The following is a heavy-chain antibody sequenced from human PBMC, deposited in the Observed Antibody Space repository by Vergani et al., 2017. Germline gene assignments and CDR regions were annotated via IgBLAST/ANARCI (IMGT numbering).Heavy chain of an antibody. CDR1: GFSFPGYA. CDR3: ARGLFPDYGMDV. CDR2: VSGSSATP. Sequence: EVQLLESGGGLVQPGGSLRLSCEASGFSFPGYAMSWVRQAPGKGLEWVSSVSGSSATPYYADSVKGRFTISRDNSKNSLYLQMNSLRTEDTALYYCARGLFPDYGMDVWGQGTTVTVSS. J-gene: IGHJ6*02. V-gene: IGHV3-23*01. D-gene: IGHD3-10*01.